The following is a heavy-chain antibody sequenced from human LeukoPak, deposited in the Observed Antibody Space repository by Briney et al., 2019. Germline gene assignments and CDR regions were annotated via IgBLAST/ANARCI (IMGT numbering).Heavy chain of an antibody. CDR2: ISVSGGSI. V-gene: IGHV3-23*01. J-gene: IGHJ4*02. CDR1: GFTFSDYA. D-gene: IGHD3-22*01. Sequence: PGGSLRLSCAASGFTFSDYALHWVRQAPGKGLEGVSGISVSGGSIYYADSVTGRFTISRDNSKDTLYLQMNSLRVEDTALYDCAKEHSVLTMMRGLDSWGQRTLVTVSS. CDR3: AKEHSVLTMMRGLDS.